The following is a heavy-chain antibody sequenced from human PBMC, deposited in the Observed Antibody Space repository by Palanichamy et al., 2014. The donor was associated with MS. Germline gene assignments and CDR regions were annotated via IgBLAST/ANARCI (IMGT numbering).Heavy chain of an antibody. V-gene: IGHV2-5*02. D-gene: IGHD2-21*02. CDR1: GFSLSTRKVG. CDR3: VHTGCGGDCLRSNYHYDVDV. Sequence: QITLKESGPTLVKPTQTLTLTCTFSGFSLSTRKVGVGWIRQPPGKALEWLVINYWDDDKRFSPSLKNRLTITKGTSKSQVVLTMTDMHPVDTATYYCVHTGCGGDCLRSNYHYDVDVWGQGTTVTVSS. CDR2: NYWDDDK. J-gene: IGHJ6*02.